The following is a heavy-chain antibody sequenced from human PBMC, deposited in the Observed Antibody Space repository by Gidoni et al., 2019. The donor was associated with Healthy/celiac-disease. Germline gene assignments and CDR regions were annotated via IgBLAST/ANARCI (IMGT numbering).Heavy chain of an antibody. V-gene: IGHV6-1*01. CDR2: TYYRTKWYN. Sequence: QVQQQQSGPGLVKPSQTLSLTCAISGDSFPSNSAAWHWIRQSPSRGLEWLGRTYYRTKWYNDYAVSVKSRITINPDTSKNQFSLQLNSVTPEDTAVYYCARDPILTGYNADSYYYYGMDVWGQGTTVTVSS. J-gene: IGHJ6*02. CDR3: ARDPILTGYNADSYYYYGMDV. CDR1: GDSFPSNSAA. D-gene: IGHD3-9*01.